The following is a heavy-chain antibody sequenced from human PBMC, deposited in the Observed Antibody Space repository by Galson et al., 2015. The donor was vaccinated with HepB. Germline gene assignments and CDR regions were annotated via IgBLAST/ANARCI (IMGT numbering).Heavy chain of an antibody. J-gene: IGHJ4*02. CDR2: ISGSGGST. CDR3: AKAGCSGGTCYRPPDY. D-gene: IGHD2-15*01. V-gene: IGHV3-23*01. CDR1: GFTFSSYA. Sequence: SLRLSCAASGFTFSSYAMSWVRQAPGKGLEWVSIISGSGGSTFYADSVKGRFTISRDGSKNTLFLQMNSLRAEDTAIYYCAKAGCSGGTCYRPPDYWGQGTLVTVSS.